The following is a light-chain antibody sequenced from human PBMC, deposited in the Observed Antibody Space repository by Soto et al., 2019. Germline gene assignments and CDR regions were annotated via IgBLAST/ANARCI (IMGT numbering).Light chain of an antibody. CDR2: GAS. CDR3: QQYGSSPTT. CDR1: LSVSSY. J-gene: IGKJ1*01. V-gene: IGKV3-20*01. Sequence: EILLPQSTPTLSLSPGEKAPLSFLAILSVSSYLARSQQIPVHAPRLLIYGASSRATGIPDRFSGSGSGTDFTLTISRLEPEDFAVYYCQQYGSSPTTFGQGTKVEIK.